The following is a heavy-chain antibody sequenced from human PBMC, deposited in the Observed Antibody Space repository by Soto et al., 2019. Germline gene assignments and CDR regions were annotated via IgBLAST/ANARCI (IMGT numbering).Heavy chain of an antibody. D-gene: IGHD1-26*01. CDR3: ASPHFIRYSGSYRHDAFDI. Sequence: ASVKVSCKASGGTFSSYAISWVRQAPGQGLEWMGGIIPIFGTANYAQKFQGRVTITADESTSTAYMELSSLRSEDTAVYYCASPHFIRYSGSYRHDAFDIWGQGTMVTVSS. CDR2: IIPIFGTA. CDR1: GGTFSSYA. V-gene: IGHV1-69*13. J-gene: IGHJ3*02.